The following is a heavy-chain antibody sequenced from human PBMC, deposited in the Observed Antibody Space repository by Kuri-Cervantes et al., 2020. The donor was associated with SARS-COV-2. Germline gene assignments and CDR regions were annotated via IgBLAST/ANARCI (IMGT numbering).Heavy chain of an antibody. V-gene: IGHV4-59*01. J-gene: IGHJ6*03. D-gene: IGHD6-19*01. CDR1: GCSISSYY. CDR2: IYYSGST. Sequence: SETLSLTCTVSGCSISSYYWSWIRQPPGKGLEWIGYIYYSGSTNYNPSLKSRLTISVDTSKNQFSLKLSSVTAADKAVYYCARSGWYSRGVTHYYMDAWGKGTMVTVSS. CDR3: ARSGWYSRGVTHYYMDA.